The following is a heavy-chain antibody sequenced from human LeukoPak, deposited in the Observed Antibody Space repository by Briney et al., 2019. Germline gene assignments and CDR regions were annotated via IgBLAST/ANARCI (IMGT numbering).Heavy chain of an antibody. V-gene: IGHV4-4*07. D-gene: IGHD3-22*01. CDR2: IYTSGST. J-gene: IGHJ3*02. CDR1: GGSISSYY. CDR3: ARRGPAYYYDSSGYYPDAFDI. Sequence: SETLSLTCTVSGGSISSYYWSWIRQPAGKGLEWIGRIYTSGSTNYNPSLKSRVTMSVDTSQNQFSLKLSSVTAADTAVYYCARRGPAYYYDSSGYYPDAFDIWGQGTMVTVSS.